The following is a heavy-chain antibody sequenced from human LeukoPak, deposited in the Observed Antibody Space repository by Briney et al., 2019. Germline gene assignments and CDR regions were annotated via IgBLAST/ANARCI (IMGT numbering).Heavy chain of an antibody. CDR2: IIPILGIA. CDR1: GYTFTSYG. CDR3: ARGPSIAVAGYFDY. D-gene: IGHD6-19*01. J-gene: IGHJ4*02. Sequence: SVKVSCKASGYTFTSYGISWVRQAPGQGLEWMGRIIPILGIANYAQKFQGRVTITADKSTSTAYMELSSLRSEDTAVYYCARGPSIAVAGYFDYWGQGTLVTVSS. V-gene: IGHV1-69*04.